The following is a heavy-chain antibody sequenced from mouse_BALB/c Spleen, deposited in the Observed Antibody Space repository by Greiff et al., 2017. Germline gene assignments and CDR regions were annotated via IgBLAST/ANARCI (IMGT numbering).Heavy chain of an antibody. V-gene: IGHV1S81*02. CDR2: INPSNGGT. D-gene: IGHD2-3*01. CDR3: IDCYQAWFAY. CDR1: GYTFTSYY. Sequence: QVQLQQSGAELVKPGASVKLSCKASGYTFTSYYMYWVKQRPGQGLEWIGGINPSNGGTNYNEKFKGKATLTVDKSSITAYMQLSSLTSEDSAVYFCIDCYQAWFAYWGQGTLVTVSA. J-gene: IGHJ3*01.